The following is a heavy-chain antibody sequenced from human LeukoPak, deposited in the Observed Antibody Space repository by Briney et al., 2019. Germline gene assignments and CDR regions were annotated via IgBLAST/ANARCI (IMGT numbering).Heavy chain of an antibody. D-gene: IGHD6-19*01. CDR1: GFTFSNAW. V-gene: IGHV3-15*01. Sequence: GGSLRLSCAASGFTFSNAWMTWVRQPPGKGLEWIGRIKSKTDGGTIDYAAPVKGRFTISRDDSKNTLYLQMSSLKTGDTAVYYCPMFSSGWYWGQGTLVTVSS. CDR2: IKSKTDGGTI. CDR3: PMFSSGWY. J-gene: IGHJ4*02.